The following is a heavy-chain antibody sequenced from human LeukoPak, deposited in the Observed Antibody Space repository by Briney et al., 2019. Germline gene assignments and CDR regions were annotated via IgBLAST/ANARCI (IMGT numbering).Heavy chain of an antibody. J-gene: IGHJ4*02. D-gene: IGHD3-22*01. CDR1: GFTFSSYE. CDR3: AKGIYYYDSSGNLDY. CDR2: ISSSGSTI. Sequence: GGSLRLSCAASGFTFSSYEMNWVRQAPGKGLEWVSYISSSGSTIYYADSVKGRFTISRDNAKNSLYLQMNSLRAEDTAVYYCAKGIYYYDSSGNLDYWGQGTLVTVSS. V-gene: IGHV3-48*03.